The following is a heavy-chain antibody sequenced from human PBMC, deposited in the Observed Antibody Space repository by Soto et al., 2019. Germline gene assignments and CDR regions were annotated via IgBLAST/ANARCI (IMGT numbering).Heavy chain of an antibody. D-gene: IGHD5-18*01. J-gene: IGHJ4*02. Sequence: QVQLVESGGGVVQPGRSLRLSCAASGFTFSSYGMHWVRQAPGKGLEWVAVIWYDGSNKYYAYSVKGRFTISRENYKNTLYLQMNSLRAEETAVYYCERDQGSYGYFADYWGQGTLVTVSS. V-gene: IGHV3-33*01. CDR3: ERDQGSYGYFADY. CDR2: IWYDGSNK. CDR1: GFTFSSYG.